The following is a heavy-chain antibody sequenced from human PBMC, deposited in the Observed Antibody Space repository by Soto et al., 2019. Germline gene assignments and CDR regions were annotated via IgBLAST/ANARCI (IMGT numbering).Heavy chain of an antibody. CDR2: IYYSGST. Sequence: SETLSLTCTVSGGSISSGDYYWGWIRQPPGKGLEWIGYIYYSGSTYYNPSLKSRVTISVDTSKNQFSLKLSSVTAADTAVYYCARDTYYYGSGSYFKWFDPWGQGTLVTVSS. V-gene: IGHV4-30-4*01. CDR3: ARDTYYYGSGSYFKWFDP. D-gene: IGHD3-10*01. CDR1: GGSISSGDYY. J-gene: IGHJ5*02.